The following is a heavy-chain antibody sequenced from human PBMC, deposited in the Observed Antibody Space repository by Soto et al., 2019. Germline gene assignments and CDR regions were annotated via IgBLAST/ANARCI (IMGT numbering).Heavy chain of an antibody. CDR3: AREGSAVGYYGLDV. Sequence: QVQLVESGGGVVQPGRSLRLSCAASGFTFTNYVMHWVRQAPGKGLEWVAVISFAGTNKYYPDSVKGRFTISRDNSKNTLSLEMHSLTAEDTAIYYCAREGSAVGYYGLDVCGQGTPVTVSP. CDR2: ISFAGTNK. D-gene: IGHD1-26*01. J-gene: IGHJ6*01. CDR1: GFTFTNYV. V-gene: IGHV3-30-3*01.